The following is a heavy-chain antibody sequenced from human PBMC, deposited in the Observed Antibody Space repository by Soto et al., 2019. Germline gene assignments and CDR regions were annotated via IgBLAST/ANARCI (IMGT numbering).Heavy chain of an antibody. D-gene: IGHD6-13*01. CDR3: AKDMRGGSSSSRYYYGLDV. CDR1: GFTFDDYA. J-gene: IGHJ6*02. V-gene: IGHV3-9*01. Sequence: GGSLRLSCAASGFTFDDYAMHWVRQAPGKGLEWVSGISWNSGTIVYADSVKGRFTISRDSAKNSLYLQMNSLRGEDTALYYCAKDMRGGSSSSRYYYGLDVWGQGTTVTVSS. CDR2: ISWNSGTI.